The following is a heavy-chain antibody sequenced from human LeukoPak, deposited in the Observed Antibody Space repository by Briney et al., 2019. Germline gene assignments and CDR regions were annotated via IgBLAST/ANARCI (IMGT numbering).Heavy chain of an antibody. V-gene: IGHV1-2*02. CDR3: ASRPDQHLLYYFDY. CDR1: GYTFTGYY. D-gene: IGHD2-15*01. CDR2: INPNSGGT. Sequence: ASVKVSCKASGYTFTGYYMHWVRQAPGQGLEWMGWINPNSGGTKYAQRFQGRVTMTSDASISTAYMELSSLRSDDTAVYYCASRPDQHLLYYFDYWGQGALVTVSS. J-gene: IGHJ4*02.